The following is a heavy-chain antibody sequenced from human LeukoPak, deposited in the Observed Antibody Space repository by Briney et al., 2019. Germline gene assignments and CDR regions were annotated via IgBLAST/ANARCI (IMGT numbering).Heavy chain of an antibody. Sequence: ASVKVSCKASGYTFTSYGISWVRQAPGQGLEWMGWISAYNGNTNYAQKLQGRVTMTTDTSTSTAYMELRSLRSDDTAVYYCARGGRESVWFGELFGGFGVKDWFDPWGQGTLVTVSS. D-gene: IGHD3-10*01. V-gene: IGHV1-18*01. CDR2: ISAYNGNT. J-gene: IGHJ5*02. CDR1: GYTFTSYG. CDR3: ARGGRESVWFGELFGGFGVKDWFDP.